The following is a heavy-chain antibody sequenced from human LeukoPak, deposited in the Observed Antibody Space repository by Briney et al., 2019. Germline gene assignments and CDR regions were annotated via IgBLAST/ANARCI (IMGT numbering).Heavy chain of an antibody. D-gene: IGHD1-26*01. CDR3: AKDRSGSYSQGLDY. Sequence: GSLRLSCAASGFTFSTYGMHWVRQAPGKGLEWVAFIRYDGSNKYYADSVKGRFTISRDNSKNTLYLQMNSLRAEDTAVFYCAKDRSGSYSQGLDYWGQGTLVTVSS. CDR2: IRYDGSNK. J-gene: IGHJ4*02. CDR1: GFTFSTYG. V-gene: IGHV3-30*02.